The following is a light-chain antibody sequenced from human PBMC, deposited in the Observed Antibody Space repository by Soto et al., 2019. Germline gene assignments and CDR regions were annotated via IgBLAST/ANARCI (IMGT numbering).Light chain of an antibody. CDR3: QQYNAWPLT. Sequence: EVVMTQSPATLSVSPGERATLSCKASQSVSSTLAWYQQNPGQAPRLLIYGASTRAAGIPARFSGSGSGTEFTLTISSPQSEDFAVYYCQQYNAWPLTFGGGTKVEIK. V-gene: IGKV3-15*01. J-gene: IGKJ4*01. CDR2: GAS. CDR1: QSVSST.